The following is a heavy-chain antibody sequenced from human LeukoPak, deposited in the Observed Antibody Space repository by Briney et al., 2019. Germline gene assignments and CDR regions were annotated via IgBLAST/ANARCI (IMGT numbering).Heavy chain of an antibody. V-gene: IGHV3-23*05. Sequence: GGSLRLSCVASGFTFSDYAMNWVRQAPGKGLEWVSTFKTNYNQVYYAESVRGRFTISTDNSKNTAYLQMNSLRVEDTALYYCARSVPDYTRFDYWGQGALVTVSS. CDR2: FKTNYNQV. CDR1: GFTFSDYA. J-gene: IGHJ4*02. D-gene: IGHD4-11*01. CDR3: ARSVPDYTRFDY.